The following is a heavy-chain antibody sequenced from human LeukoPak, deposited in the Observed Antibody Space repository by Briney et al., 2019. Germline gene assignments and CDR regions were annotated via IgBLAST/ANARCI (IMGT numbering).Heavy chain of an antibody. Sequence: KPSETLSPTCTVSGGSITSYYWSWIREPAGKGLEWIGRIYTSGSTNYNPSLKSRVTMSVDTSKNQFSLKLTSVTAADTAVYYCASSGRPPYYYYMDVWGKGTTVTVSS. V-gene: IGHV4-4*07. CDR1: GGSITSYY. CDR2: IYTSGST. J-gene: IGHJ6*03. D-gene: IGHD3-10*01. CDR3: ASSGRPPYYYYMDV.